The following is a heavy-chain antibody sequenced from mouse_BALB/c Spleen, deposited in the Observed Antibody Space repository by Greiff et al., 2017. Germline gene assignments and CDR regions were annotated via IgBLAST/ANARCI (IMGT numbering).Heavy chain of an antibody. CDR3: ARGVYDGYYVGYAMDY. CDR1: GFTFSSYA. D-gene: IGHD2-3*01. J-gene: IGHJ4*01. CDR2: ISSGGST. V-gene: IGHV5-6-5*01. Sequence: EVQGVESGGGLVKPGGSLKLSCAASGFTFSSYAMSWVRQTPEKRLEWVASISSGGSTYYPDSVKGRFTISRDNARNILYLQMSSLRSEDTAMYYCARGVYDGYYVGYAMDYWGQGTSVTVSS.